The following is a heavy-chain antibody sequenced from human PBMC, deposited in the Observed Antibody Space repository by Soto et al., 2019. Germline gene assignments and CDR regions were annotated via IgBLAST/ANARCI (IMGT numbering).Heavy chain of an antibody. Sequence: ESGGGLVQPGGSLRLSCAASGFTVSSNYMSWVRQAPGKGLEWVSVIYSGGSTYYADSVKGRFTISRDNSKNTLYLQMNSLRAEDTAVYYCARSRGPDAFDIWGQGTMVTVSS. CDR1: GFTVSSNY. CDR3: ARSRGPDAFDI. CDR2: IYSGGST. J-gene: IGHJ3*02. V-gene: IGHV3-66*01.